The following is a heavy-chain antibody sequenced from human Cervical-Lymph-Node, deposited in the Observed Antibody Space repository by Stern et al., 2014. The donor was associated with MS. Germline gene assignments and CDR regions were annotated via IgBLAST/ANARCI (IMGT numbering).Heavy chain of an antibody. CDR2: VDSSGSST. V-gene: IGHV3-23*04. Sequence: EVQLEESGGGLVQPGESLRLSCAASGFTFSRYAMSWVRQAPGKGLEWVAVVDSSGSSTYYADSAKGRLTISRDNSKNTLYLHMNTLRVDDTAVYYCARDRLGYFDYWGQGTLVTVSS. CDR3: ARDRLGYFDY. J-gene: IGHJ4*02. D-gene: IGHD2-15*01. CDR1: GFTFSRYA.